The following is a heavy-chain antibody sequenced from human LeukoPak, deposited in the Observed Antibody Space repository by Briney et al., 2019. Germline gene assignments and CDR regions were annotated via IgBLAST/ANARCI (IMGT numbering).Heavy chain of an antibody. CDR2: MSGDASST. J-gene: IGHJ5*02. CDR3: AKDHSPGWFDP. Sequence: GGSLRLSCAASGFTFSDYYMHWVRQAPGKGLVWVARMSGDASSTDYADSVKGRFTISRDYAKNTLYLQMDSLRVEDPAMYYCAKDHSPGWFDPWGQGTLVTVSS. CDR1: GFTFSDYY. D-gene: IGHD5-18*01. V-gene: IGHV3-74*01.